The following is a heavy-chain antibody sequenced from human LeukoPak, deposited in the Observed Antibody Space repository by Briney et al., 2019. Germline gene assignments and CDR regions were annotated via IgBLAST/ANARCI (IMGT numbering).Heavy chain of an antibody. CDR1: GFTFSSYG. CDR3: AKADLYDILTGYLGGGDY. CDR2: ISGSGGRT. Sequence: GGTLRLSCAASGFTFSSYGMSWVRQAPGKGLEWVSAISGSGGRTYYADSVKGRFAISRDNSKNTLYLQMNSLRAEDTAVYYCAKADLYDILTGYLGGGDYWGQGTLVTVSS. D-gene: IGHD3-9*01. V-gene: IGHV3-23*01. J-gene: IGHJ4*02.